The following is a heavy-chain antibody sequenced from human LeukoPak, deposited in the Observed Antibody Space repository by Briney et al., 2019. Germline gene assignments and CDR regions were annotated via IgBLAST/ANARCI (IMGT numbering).Heavy chain of an antibody. D-gene: IGHD3-22*01. J-gene: IGHJ4*02. CDR2: ISNDESNK. CDR3: ARDRPDYYDSSGYYDY. Sequence: GRSLRLSCAASGFTFSSSGMHWVRQAPGKGLEWVAVISNDESNKYYADSVKGRFTISRDNSKNTLYLQMNSLSAADTAVYYCARDRPDYYDSSGYYDYWGQGTLVTVSS. CDR1: GFTFSSSG. V-gene: IGHV3-30*03.